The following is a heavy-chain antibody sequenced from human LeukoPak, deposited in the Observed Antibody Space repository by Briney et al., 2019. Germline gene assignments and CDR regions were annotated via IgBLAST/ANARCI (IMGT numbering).Heavy chain of an antibody. D-gene: IGHD3-22*01. CDR3: ARDGAPTPVTMIAEYYFDY. CDR2: INPSGGST. CDR1: EYAFTSYY. J-gene: IGHJ4*02. V-gene: IGHV1-46*01. Sequence: ASVKVSCKASEYAFTSYYMHWVRQAPGQGLEWMGIINPSGGSTSYAQKFQGRVTMTRDTSTSTVYMELSSLRSEDTAVYYCARDGAPTPVTMIAEYYFDYWGQGTLVTVSS.